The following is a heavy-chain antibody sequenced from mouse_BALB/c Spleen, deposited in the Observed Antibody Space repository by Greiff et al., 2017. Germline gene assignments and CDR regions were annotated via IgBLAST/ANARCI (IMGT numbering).Heavy chain of an antibody. V-gene: IGHV1-9*01. Sequence: VQVVESGAELMKPGASVKISCKATGYTFSSYWIEWVKQRPGHGLEWIGEILPGSGSTNYNEKFKGKATFTADTSSNTAYMQLSSLTSEDSAVYYCARLGDYDGFAYWGQGTLVTVSA. CDR1: GYTFSSYW. CDR2: ILPGSGST. J-gene: IGHJ3*01. D-gene: IGHD2-4*01. CDR3: ARLGDYDGFAY.